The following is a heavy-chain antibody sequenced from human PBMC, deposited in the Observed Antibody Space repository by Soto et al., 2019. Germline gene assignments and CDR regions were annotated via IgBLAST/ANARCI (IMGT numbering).Heavy chain of an antibody. CDR2: IDWDDDK. CDR1: GFSLSTSGVR. Sequence: SGPTLVNPTQTLTLTCTFSGFSLSTSGVRVSWIRQPPGKALEWLARIDWDDDKFYSTSLKTRLTISKDTSKNQVVLTMTNMAPVDTATYYCARSYGDVGATPGIDSWGQGIRVTVSS. D-gene: IGHD1-26*01. CDR3: ARSYGDVGATPGIDS. J-gene: IGHJ4*02. V-gene: IGHV2-70*04.